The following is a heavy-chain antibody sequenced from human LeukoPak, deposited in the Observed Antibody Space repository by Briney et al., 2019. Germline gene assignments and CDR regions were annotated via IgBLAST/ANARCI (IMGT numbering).Heavy chain of an antibody. Sequence: GGSLRLSCAASGFTFDDYAMHWVRQAPGKGLEWVSGISWNSGSIGYADSVKGRFTISRDNAKNSLYLQMNSLRAEDTALYYCAKDIAGIAVAGISIDYWGQGTLVTVSS. CDR2: ISWNSGSI. J-gene: IGHJ4*02. V-gene: IGHV3-9*01. CDR1: GFTFDDYA. CDR3: AKDIAGIAVAGISIDY. D-gene: IGHD6-19*01.